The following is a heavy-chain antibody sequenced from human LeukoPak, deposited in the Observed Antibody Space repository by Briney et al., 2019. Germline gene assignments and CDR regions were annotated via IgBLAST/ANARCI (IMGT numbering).Heavy chain of an antibody. J-gene: IGHJ5*02. CDR3: ARGRIAARQIPWFDP. CDR1: GGSISSGGYY. V-gene: IGHV4-31*03. CDR2: IYYSGST. Sequence: SETLSLTCTVSGGSISSGGYYWSWIRQHPGKGLEWIGYIYYSGSTYYNPSLKSRVTISVDTSKNQFSLKLSSVTAADTAVYYCARGRIAARQIPWFDPWGQGTLATVSS. D-gene: IGHD6-6*01.